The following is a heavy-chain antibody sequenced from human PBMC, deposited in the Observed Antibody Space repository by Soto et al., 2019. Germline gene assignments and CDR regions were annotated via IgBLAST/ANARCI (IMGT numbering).Heavy chain of an antibody. CDR3: ARGPILASYDNSGFAY. V-gene: IGHV4-30-2*01. Sequence: SETLSLTCAFSGDSISSGGYSCSWLGQPPWKGPEWIGYMYPGGSNSSNPSIKRLVTISVDRYKYQFSLKMSSMTAADTAVYYCARGPILASYDNSGFAYGAKGTRV. CDR1: GDSISSGGYS. D-gene: IGHD3-22*01. CDR2: MYPGGSN. J-gene: IGHJ4*02.